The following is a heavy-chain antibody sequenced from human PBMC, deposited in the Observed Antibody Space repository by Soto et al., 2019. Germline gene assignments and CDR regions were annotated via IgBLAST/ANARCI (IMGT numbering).Heavy chain of an antibody. D-gene: IGHD3-22*01. V-gene: IGHV1-18*04. CDR1: GYTFTSFD. J-gene: IGHJ4*02. CDR2: TTAPNTHT. Sequence: QVQLLQSGTEVKEPGASVKVSCKASGYTFTSFDISWVRQAPGQGLEWVGWTTAPNTHTNYAQKFQGRVTMTTDTSTTTAYMELRSLRSDDTAIYYCARGGYSSGYHYWGQGTLVTVSS. CDR3: ARGGYSSGYHY.